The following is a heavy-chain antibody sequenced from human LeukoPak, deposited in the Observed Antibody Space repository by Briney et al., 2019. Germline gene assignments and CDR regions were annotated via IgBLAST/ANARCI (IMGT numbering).Heavy chain of an antibody. V-gene: IGHV1-69*13. Sequence: SVKVSCKASGGTFSGYAISWVRQAPGQGLEWMGGIIPIFGTANYAQKFQGRVTITADESTSTAYMELSSLRSEDTAVYYCARATSYYYGSGSYYYDAFDIWGQGTMVTVSS. D-gene: IGHD3-10*01. CDR1: GGTFSGYA. J-gene: IGHJ3*02. CDR2: IIPIFGTA. CDR3: ARATSYYYGSGSYYYDAFDI.